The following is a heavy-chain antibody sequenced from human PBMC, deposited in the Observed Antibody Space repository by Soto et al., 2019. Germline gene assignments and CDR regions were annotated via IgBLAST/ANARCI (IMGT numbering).Heavy chain of an antibody. CDR2: IFPSGTT. CDR1: GGSLSGATYS. D-gene: IGHD4-17*01. Sequence: GPGPGTPSETLSLTCGVSGGSLSGATYSWNWIRQPPGKGLEWIGYIFPSGTTYYNPSLKSRVTISVDRSKNQFSLKLSSVTAADTAVYYCARALDYARGSNFDYWGQGTLVTVSS. J-gene: IGHJ4*02. V-gene: IGHV4-30-2*01. CDR3: ARALDYARGSNFDY.